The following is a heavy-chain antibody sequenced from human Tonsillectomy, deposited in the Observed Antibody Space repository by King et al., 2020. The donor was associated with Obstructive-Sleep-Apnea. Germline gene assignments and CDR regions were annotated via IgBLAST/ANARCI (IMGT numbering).Heavy chain of an antibody. CDR2: ISAYNVNT. CDR3: ARGRLGADYYYYGMDV. Sequence: QLVQSGAEVRRPGASVKVSCKASGYTFTSYGITWVRQAPGQGLEWLGLISAYNVNTNYAQKFQGTVTMTTDTSTTTAYMELRSLRSDDTAIYYCARGRLGADYYYYGMDVWGQGTTVTVSS. V-gene: IGHV1-18*04. CDR1: GYTFTSYG. D-gene: IGHD1-26*01. J-gene: IGHJ6*02.